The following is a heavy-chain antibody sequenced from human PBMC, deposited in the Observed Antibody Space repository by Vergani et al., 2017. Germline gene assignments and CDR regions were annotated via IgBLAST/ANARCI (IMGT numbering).Heavy chain of an antibody. J-gene: IGHJ3*02. D-gene: IGHD4-17*01. V-gene: IGHV3-30-3*01. Sequence: VQLVESGGGLVQSGGSLRLSCAASGFTFSSYAMHWVRQAPGKGLEWVAVISYDGSNKYYADSVKGRFTISRDNAKNSLYLQMNSLRAEDTAVYHCARPSAPGDYDALDIWGQGTMVTVSS. CDR3: ARPSAPGDYDALDI. CDR2: ISYDGSNK. CDR1: GFTFSSYA.